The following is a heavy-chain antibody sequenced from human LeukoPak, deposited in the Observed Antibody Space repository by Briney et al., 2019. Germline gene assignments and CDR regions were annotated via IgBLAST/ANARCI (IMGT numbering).Heavy chain of an antibody. CDR3: ARVQVGATARGSFDY. CDR2: INPSGGST. D-gene: IGHD1-26*01. V-gene: IGHV1-46*01. CDR1: GYTFTTYY. J-gene: IGHJ4*02. Sequence: ASVKVSCKASGYTFTTYYVHWVRQAPGQGLEWMGIINPSGGSTTYAQKFQGRVTMTRDTSISTAYMELSRLRSDDTAVYYCARVQVGATARGSFDYWGQGTLVTVSS.